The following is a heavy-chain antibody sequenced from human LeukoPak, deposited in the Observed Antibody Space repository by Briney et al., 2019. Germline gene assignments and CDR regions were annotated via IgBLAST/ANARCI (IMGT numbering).Heavy chain of an antibody. V-gene: IGHV4-59*08. CDR3: ARLLRYYDSSAYYFDY. J-gene: IGHJ4*02. Sequence: SETLSLTCTASGGSISNYYWSWIRQPPGKGLEWIGYIYYSGSTNHNPSLKSRVTISIDTSKNQFSLKLGSVTAADTAVYYCARLLRYYDSSAYYFDYWGQGTLVTVSS. CDR1: GGSISNYY. CDR2: IYYSGST. D-gene: IGHD3-22*01.